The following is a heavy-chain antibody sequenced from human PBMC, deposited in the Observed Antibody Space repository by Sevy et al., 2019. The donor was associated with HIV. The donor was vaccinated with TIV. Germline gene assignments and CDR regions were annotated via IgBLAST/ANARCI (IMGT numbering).Heavy chain of an antibody. J-gene: IGHJ6*02. D-gene: IGHD2-15*01. CDR3: ARVGYCSGGSCYDIGYYYGMDV. Sequence: GGSLRLSCAASGFTFSSYAMHWVRQAPGKGLEWVAVISYDGSNKYYADSVKGRFTISRDNSKNTLYLQMNSLGAEDTAVYYCARVGYCSGGSCYDIGYYYGMDVWGQGTTVTVSS. CDR2: ISYDGSNK. CDR1: GFTFSSYA. V-gene: IGHV3-30-3*01.